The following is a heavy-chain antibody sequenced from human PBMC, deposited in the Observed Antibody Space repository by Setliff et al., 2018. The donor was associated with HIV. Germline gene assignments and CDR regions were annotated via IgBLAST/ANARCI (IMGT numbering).Heavy chain of an antibody. J-gene: IGHJ3*01. CDR1: DYTFTTYW. CDR2: IYPDDSDI. Sequence: PGESLKISCKALDYTFTTYWIAWVRPMPGEGLEWMGIIYPDDSDIRYNPSFQNQITISADKSIATAYLQLNNLKASDTATYYCARRDGRSMNAFQIWGPGTMVTVS. CDR3: ARRDGRSMNAFQI. D-gene: IGHD2-21*01. V-gene: IGHV5-51*01.